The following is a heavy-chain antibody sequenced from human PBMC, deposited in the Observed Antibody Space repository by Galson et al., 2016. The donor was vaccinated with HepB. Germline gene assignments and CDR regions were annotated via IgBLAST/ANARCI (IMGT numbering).Heavy chain of an antibody. D-gene: IGHD4-17*01. V-gene: IGHV2-5*02. CDR2: IYWDDDK. J-gene: IGHJ4*02. Sequence: PALVKPTQTLTLTCTFSGFSLSTSGVGVGWIRQPPGKALEWLGFIYWDDDKRYSPSLKNRLSIIKDTSKNQVVLRMTNMDPVDTATYYCAHALMVYGDYQPLKHWGQGTLVTVSS. CDR1: GFSLSTSGVG. CDR3: AHALMVYGDYQPLKH.